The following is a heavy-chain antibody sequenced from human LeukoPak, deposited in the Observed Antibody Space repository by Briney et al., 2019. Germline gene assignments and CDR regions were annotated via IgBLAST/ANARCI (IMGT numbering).Heavy chain of an antibody. D-gene: IGHD2-2*01. J-gene: IGHJ4*02. CDR2: IIPILGIA. V-gene: IGHV1-69*04. CDR3: ATYYCSSTSCYPYYFDY. CDR1: GGTFSSDA. Sequence: SVKVSCKASGGTFSSDAISWVRQAPGQGLEWMGRIIPILGIANYAQKFQGRVTITADKSTSTAYMELSSLRSEDTAVYYCATYYCSSTSCYPYYFDYWGQGTLVTVSS.